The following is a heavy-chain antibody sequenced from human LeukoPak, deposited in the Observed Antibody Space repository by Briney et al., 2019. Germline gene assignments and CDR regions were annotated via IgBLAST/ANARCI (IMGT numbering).Heavy chain of an antibody. CDR2: IYTNGGT. J-gene: IGHJ4*02. V-gene: IGHV3-53*01. CDR3: AIFRWGSTWYYADH. Sequence: PGGSLRLSCAASGFTVSGNYMNWVRQAPGKGLEWVSVIYTNGGTYYAGSVKGRFTISRDNSKNTLYLQMNSLTAEDTAVYYCAIFRWGSTWYYADHWGQGTLVTVSS. CDR1: GFTVSGNY. D-gene: IGHD6-13*01.